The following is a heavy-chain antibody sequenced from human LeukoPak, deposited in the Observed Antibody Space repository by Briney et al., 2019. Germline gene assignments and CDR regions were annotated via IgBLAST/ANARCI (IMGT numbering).Heavy chain of an antibody. CDR2: INHSGST. CDR3: ARGRVRRGGYFDY. J-gene: IGHJ4*02. V-gene: IGHV4-34*01. CDR1: GGSFSGYY. Sequence: KSSETLSLTCAVYGGSFSGYYWSWIRQPPGKGLEWIGEINHSGSTNYNPSLKSRVTISVDTSKNQFSLKLSSVTAADTAVYYCARGRVRRGGYFDYWGQGTLVTVSS. D-gene: IGHD3-16*01.